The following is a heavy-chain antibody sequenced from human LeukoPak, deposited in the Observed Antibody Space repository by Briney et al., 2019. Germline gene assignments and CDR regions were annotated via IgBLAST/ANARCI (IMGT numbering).Heavy chain of an antibody. CDR3: ARDGIAKIVVVPAAIIGDRVGYYMDV. J-gene: IGHJ6*03. CDR1: GFTVSSNY. Sequence: GGSLRLSCAASGFTVSSNYMSWVRQAPGKGLEWVSVIYSGGSTYYADSVKGRFTISRDNSKNTLYLQMNSLRAEDTAVYYCARDGIAKIVVVPAAIIGDRVGYYMDVWGKGTTVTVSS. CDR2: IYSGGST. V-gene: IGHV3-53*05. D-gene: IGHD2-2*02.